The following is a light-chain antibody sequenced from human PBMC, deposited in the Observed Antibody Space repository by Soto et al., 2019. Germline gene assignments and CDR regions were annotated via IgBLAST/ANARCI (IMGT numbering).Light chain of an antibody. V-gene: IGLV1-44*01. Sequence: QSVLTQPPSLSGTPGQRVTISCSGSSSNIAGNTVHWYQHLPGTAPKLLIYINHHRPSGVPGRFSASTSGTSASLAISGLQSDDEADYYCATWDDDLNAAVFGGGTQLTVL. CDR2: INH. CDR1: SSNIAGNT. CDR3: ATWDDDLNAAV. J-gene: IGLJ7*01.